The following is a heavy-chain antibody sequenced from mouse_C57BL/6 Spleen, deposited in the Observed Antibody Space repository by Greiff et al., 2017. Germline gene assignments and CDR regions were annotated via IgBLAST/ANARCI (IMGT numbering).Heavy chain of an antibody. V-gene: IGHV1-15*01. Sequence: VKLQESGAELVRPGASVTLSCKASGYTFTDYEMHWVKQTPVHGLEWIGAIDPETGGTAYNQKFKGKAILTADKSSSTAYMELRSLTSEDSAVYYCTRGVPYYFAYWAQGTTLTVSS. CDR3: TRGVPYYFAY. D-gene: IGHD2-14*01. CDR2: IDPETGGT. J-gene: IGHJ2*01. CDR1: GYTFTDYE.